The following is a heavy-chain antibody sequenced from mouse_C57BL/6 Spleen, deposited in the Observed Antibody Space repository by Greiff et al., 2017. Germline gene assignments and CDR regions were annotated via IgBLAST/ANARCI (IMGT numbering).Heavy chain of an antibody. Sequence: VQLKESGAELARPGASVTMSCKASGYTFTSYTMHWVKQRPGQGLEWIGYINPSSGYTKSNQKFKDKATLTADKSSSTAYMQLSSLTSEDSAVYYCARRVVSNYLYYFDYWGQGTTLTVAS. V-gene: IGHV1-4*01. J-gene: IGHJ2*01. D-gene: IGHD2-5*01. CDR1: GYTFTSYT. CDR2: INPSSGYT. CDR3: ARRVVSNYLYYFDY.